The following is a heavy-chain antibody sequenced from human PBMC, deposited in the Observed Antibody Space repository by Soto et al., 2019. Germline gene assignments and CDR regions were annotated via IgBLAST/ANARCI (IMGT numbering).Heavy chain of an antibody. CDR1: GFTFSSYG. Sequence: QVQLVASGERVVQPGRSLRLSCAASGFTFSSYGMHWVRQAPGKGLEWVAVISYDGSNKYYADSVKGRFTISSDNSKSTLYLQMNSLRSEDTAVYYCAKGEGSGWLSSDSWGQGTLVTVSS. D-gene: IGHD6-19*01. CDR3: AKGEGSGWLSSDS. CDR2: ISYDGSNK. V-gene: IGHV3-30*18. J-gene: IGHJ4*02.